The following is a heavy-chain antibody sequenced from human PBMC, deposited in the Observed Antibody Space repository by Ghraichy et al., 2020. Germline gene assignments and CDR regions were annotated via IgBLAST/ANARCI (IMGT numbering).Heavy chain of an antibody. CDR2: IYYTETT. J-gene: IGHJ4*02. Sequence: SETLSLTCTVSGGVISRSSYYWAWIRQPPGRGLEWIGSIYYTETTHYSPSLKSRLTISVDTSKNQFSLKLSSVTAADTAMYYCARPGDTSGYHYWGQGTLVTVSS. CDR3: ARPGDTSGYHY. CDR1: GGVISRSSYY. V-gene: IGHV4-39*01. D-gene: IGHD3-22*01.